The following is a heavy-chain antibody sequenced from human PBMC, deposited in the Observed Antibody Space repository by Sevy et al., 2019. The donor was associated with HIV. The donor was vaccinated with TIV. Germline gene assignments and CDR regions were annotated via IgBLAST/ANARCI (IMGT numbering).Heavy chain of an antibody. CDR1: GFRFNDYA. D-gene: IGHD3-3*01. CDR3: AKGPEGFNIKSPDD. CDR2: ISYDASEE. J-gene: IGHJ4*02. V-gene: IGHV3-30*04. Sequence: GGSLRLSCEASGFRFNDYAIYWVRQAPGMGLDWVAVISYDASEEYYSDSVRGRFTLSRDKSTNTVHLQMTSLRPEDTAVYYGAKGPEGFNIKSPDDWGQGTLVTVSS.